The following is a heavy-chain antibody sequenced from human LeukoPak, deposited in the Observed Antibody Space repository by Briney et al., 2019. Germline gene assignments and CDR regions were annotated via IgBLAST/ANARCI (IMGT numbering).Heavy chain of an antibody. CDR2: IKQDGSEI. V-gene: IGHV3-7*01. CDR3: ARDVGYCSSTSCYSWFDP. D-gene: IGHD2-2*01. Sequence: TGGSLRLSCAASGFTFSSYWMSWVRQAPGKGPEWLANIKQDGSEIYYLDSVKGRFTISRDNAKNSLYLQMNSLRAEDTAVYYCARDVGYCSSTSCYSWFDPWGQGTLVTVSS. CDR1: GFTFSSYW. J-gene: IGHJ5*02.